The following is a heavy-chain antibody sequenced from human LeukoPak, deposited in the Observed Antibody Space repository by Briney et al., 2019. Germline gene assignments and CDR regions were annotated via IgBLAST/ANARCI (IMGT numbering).Heavy chain of an antibody. CDR2: ISGSGTST. CDR1: GFTFSTYA. V-gene: IGHV3-23*01. D-gene: IGHD3-10*01. CDR3: AKDPMVRGSTYDY. J-gene: IGHJ4*02. Sequence: GGSLRLSCGASGFTFSTYAMSWVRQAPGKGLEWVSTISGSGTSTYYADSVKGRFSISRDNSKNTLYLQVNSLRAEDTAVYYCAKDPMVRGSTYDYWGQGTLVTVSS.